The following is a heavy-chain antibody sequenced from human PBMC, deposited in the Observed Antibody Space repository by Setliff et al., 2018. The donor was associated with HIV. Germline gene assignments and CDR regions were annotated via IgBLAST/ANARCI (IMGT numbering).Heavy chain of an antibody. J-gene: IGHJ3*02. CDR2: LYHSGTT. D-gene: IGHD3-10*01. CDR1: GGSISNSNYF. CDR3: ATSFYYGSGSYCAFDI. V-gene: IGHV4-39*02. Sequence: SETLSLTCTVSGGSISNSNYFWDWIRQPPGKGLEWIASLYHSGTTYYNPSLKSRVTVSVDTSKNHFSLKLSSVTAADTAVYYCATSFYYGSGSYCAFDIWGQGTMVTVSS.